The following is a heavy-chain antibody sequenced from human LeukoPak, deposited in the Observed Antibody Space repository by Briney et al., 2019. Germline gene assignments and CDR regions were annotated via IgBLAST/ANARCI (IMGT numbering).Heavy chain of an antibody. CDR3: ATESVVPAATVDYYYYMDV. V-gene: IGHV1-69*05. Sequence: AASVKVSCKASGGTFSSYAISWVRQAPGQGLEWMGGIIPIFGTANYAQKFQGRVTITTDESTSTAYMELSSLRSEDTAVYYCATESVVPAATVDYYYYMDVWGKGTTVTVSS. D-gene: IGHD2-2*01. J-gene: IGHJ6*03. CDR2: IIPIFGTA. CDR1: GGTFSSYA.